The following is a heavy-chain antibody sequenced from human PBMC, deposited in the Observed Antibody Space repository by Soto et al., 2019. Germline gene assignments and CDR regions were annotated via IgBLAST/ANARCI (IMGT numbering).Heavy chain of an antibody. V-gene: IGHV4-31*03. D-gene: IGHD3-16*01. Sequence: QVQLQESGPGLVKPSQTLSLTCTVSGGSISSGGYYWSWIRQHPGKGLEWIGYIYYSGSTYYNPSLKSRVTISVDTSKNPCSLKLSSVTAADTAVYYCARLSNPWGNSVMDYWGQGTLVTVSS. CDR2: IYYSGST. J-gene: IGHJ4*02. CDR3: ARLSNPWGNSVMDY. CDR1: GGSISSGGYY.